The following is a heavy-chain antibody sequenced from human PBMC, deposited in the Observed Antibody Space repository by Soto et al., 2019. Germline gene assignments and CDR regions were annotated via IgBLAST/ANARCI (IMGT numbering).Heavy chain of an antibody. Sequence: PSETLSLTCTVSVGSISSGGYYWSWIRQHPGKGLEWIGYIYYSGSTYYNPSLKSRVTISVDTSKNQFSLKLSSVTAADTAVYYCARDIGSYFDYWGQGTLVTVSS. CDR1: VGSISSGGYY. D-gene: IGHD1-26*01. CDR2: IYYSGST. CDR3: ARDIGSYFDY. V-gene: IGHV4-31*03. J-gene: IGHJ4*02.